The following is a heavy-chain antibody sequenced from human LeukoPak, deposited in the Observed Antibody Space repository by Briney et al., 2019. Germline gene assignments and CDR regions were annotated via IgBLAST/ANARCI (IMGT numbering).Heavy chain of an antibody. CDR3: ARYMSSGWPLDSFDS. V-gene: IGHV1-18*04. J-gene: IGHJ3*02. CDR2: INAYNGNT. CDR1: GFTFTTFA. Sequence: ASVNVSCKASGFTFTTFAFVWVGQAPGQGLEGMGWINAYNGNTNYAQNLQGRVTMTTDTSTTTVYMELRSLGSDDTAVYYCARYMSSGWPLDSFDSWGEGTMVTVSS. D-gene: IGHD6-19*01.